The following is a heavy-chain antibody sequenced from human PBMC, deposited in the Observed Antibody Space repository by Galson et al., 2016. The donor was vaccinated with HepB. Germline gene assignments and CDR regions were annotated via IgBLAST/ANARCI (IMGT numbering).Heavy chain of an antibody. CDR3: ATRPGDCPYGSCPFDF. J-gene: IGHJ4*02. CDR2: IFSGGAT. CDR1: GFIVSRNY. V-gene: IGHV3-53*01. Sequence: SLRLSCAASGFIVSRNYMTWVRQAPGKGLEWVSVIFSGGATYYADSVKGRFTISRDTSKNTLYLQMNSLRAEDTAVYYCATRPGDCPYGSCPFDFWGQGTLVTVSS. D-gene: IGHD2-15*01.